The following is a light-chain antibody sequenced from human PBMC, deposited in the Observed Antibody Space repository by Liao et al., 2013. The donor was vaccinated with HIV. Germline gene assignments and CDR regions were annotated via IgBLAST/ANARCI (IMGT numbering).Light chain of an antibody. J-gene: IGLJ1*01. CDR2: QDN. CDR3: QAWDSSTASYV. Sequence: SYELTQPPSVSVSPGHTASITCSGDKLGDKYACWYHQKPGQSPVLVIYQDNKRPSGIPERFSGSNSGNTATLTISGTQAMDEADYYCQAWDSSTASYVFGTGTKVTVL. CDR1: KLGDKY. V-gene: IGLV3-1*01.